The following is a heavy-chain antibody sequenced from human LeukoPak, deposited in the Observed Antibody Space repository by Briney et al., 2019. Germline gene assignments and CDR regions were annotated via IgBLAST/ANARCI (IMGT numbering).Heavy chain of an antibody. CDR2: INSDGSST. CDR3: ARGGAAMAYY. V-gene: IGHV3-74*01. D-gene: IGHD5-18*01. CDR1: GFTVSSAW. J-gene: IGHJ4*02. Sequence: VGALRLSCAASGFTVSSAWMRSGRHAPGRGLGWVSRINSDGSSTSYAASVKGRFTISRNNAKNTLYLQMNSLRAEDTAVYYCARGGAAMAYYWGPGTLVTVSS.